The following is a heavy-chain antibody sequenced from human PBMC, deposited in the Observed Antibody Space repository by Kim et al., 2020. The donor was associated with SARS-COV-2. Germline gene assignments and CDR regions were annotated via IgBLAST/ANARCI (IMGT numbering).Heavy chain of an antibody. CDR2: MNPNSGNT. CDR3: ARGMAITMIVVVTRIREDWFDP. D-gene: IGHD3-22*01. CDR1: GYTFTSYD. J-gene: IGHJ5*02. Sequence: ASVKVSCKASGYTFTSYDINWVRQATGQGLEWMGWMNPNSGNTGYAQKFQGRVTMTRNTSISTAYMELSSLRSEDTAVYYCARGMAITMIVVVTRIREDWFDPWGQGTLVTVSS. V-gene: IGHV1-8*01.